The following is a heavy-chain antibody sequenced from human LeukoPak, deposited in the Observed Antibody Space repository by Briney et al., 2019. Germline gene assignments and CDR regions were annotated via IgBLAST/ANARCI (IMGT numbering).Heavy chain of an antibody. D-gene: IGHD3-10*01. J-gene: IGHJ4*02. CDR3: ARGSGVVRGVITLGDFDY. CDR1: GGSISSYY. Sequence: PSETLSLTCTVSGGSISSYYWSWIRQPPGKGLEWIGYIYYSGSTNYNPSLKSRVTISVDTSKNQFSLKLSSVTAADTAAYYCARGSGVVRGVITLGDFDYWGQGTLVTVSS. CDR2: IYYSGST. V-gene: IGHV4-59*01.